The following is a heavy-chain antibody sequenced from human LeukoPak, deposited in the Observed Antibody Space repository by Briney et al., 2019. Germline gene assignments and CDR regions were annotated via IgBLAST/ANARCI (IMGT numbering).Heavy chain of an antibody. D-gene: IGHD3-16*01. J-gene: IGHJ6*03. V-gene: IGHV3-7*01. Sequence: GGSLRLSCAASGFTFTKYWMTWVRQAPGKGLEWVANIKQDGSEKFYVDSVKGRFTISRDNAKNSLYLQMNSLRAEDTAVYYCARDWGSSRDHYYYMDVWGKGTTVTVSS. CDR1: GFTFTKYW. CDR3: ARDWGSSRDHYYYMDV. CDR2: IKQDGSEK.